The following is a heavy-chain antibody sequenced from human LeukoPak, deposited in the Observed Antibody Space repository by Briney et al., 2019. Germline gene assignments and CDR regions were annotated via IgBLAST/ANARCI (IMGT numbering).Heavy chain of an antibody. V-gene: IGHV5-51*01. CDR3: AGHVGSDFWSGFRAYYYMDV. J-gene: IGHJ6*03. D-gene: IGHD3-3*01. Sequence: GESLKISCKGSGYSFISYWIGWVRQMPGKGLECMGIIYPGDSDTRYSPSFQGQVTISADKSISTAYLQWSSLKASDTAMYYCAGHVGSDFWSGFRAYYYMDVWGKGTTVTVSS. CDR2: IYPGDSDT. CDR1: GYSFISYW.